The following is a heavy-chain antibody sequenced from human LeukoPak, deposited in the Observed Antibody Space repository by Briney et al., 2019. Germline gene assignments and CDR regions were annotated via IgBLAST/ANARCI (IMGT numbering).Heavy chain of an antibody. CDR3: AKDLIAVAGTGAGGYFDY. D-gene: IGHD6-19*01. CDR2: ISYDGSNK. CDR1: GFTFSSYA. V-gene: IGHV3-30-3*01. Sequence: GGSLRLSCAASGFTFSSYAMHWVRQAPGKGLEWVAVISYDGSNKYYADSVKGRFTISRDNSKNTLYLQMNSLRAENTAVYYCAKDLIAVAGTGAGGYFDYWGQGTLVTVSS. J-gene: IGHJ4*02.